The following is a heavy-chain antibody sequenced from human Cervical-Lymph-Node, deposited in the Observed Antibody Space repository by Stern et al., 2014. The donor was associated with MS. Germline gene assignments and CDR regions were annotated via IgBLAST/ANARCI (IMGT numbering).Heavy chain of an antibody. CDR1: GYTFTSYA. CDR2: INAGNGNT. D-gene: IGHD3-16*01. CDR3: ARTRVGGGTDY. J-gene: IGHJ4*02. Sequence: QVQLVESGAELKKPGASLRVSCKASGYTFTSYAMHWVRQAPGQRMEWMGWINAGNGNTKYSQKVQGRFTITRRQSTHNVSLALSSVRSEDSAGYYCARTRVGGGTDYWGQGTLVTVSS. V-gene: IGHV1-3*01.